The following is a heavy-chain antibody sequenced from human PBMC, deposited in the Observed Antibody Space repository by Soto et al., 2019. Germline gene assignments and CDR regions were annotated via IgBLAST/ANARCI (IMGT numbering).Heavy chain of an antibody. CDR1: GSTFSSYA. D-gene: IGHD2-15*01. Sequence: SVKVSCKASGSTFSSYAISWVRQAPGQGLEWMGGIIPIFGTANYAQKFQGRVTITADESTSTAYMELSSLRSEDTAVYYCASLEYCSGGSCYPHTYYGMDVWGQGTTVTVSS. CDR2: IIPIFGTA. J-gene: IGHJ6*02. V-gene: IGHV1-69*13. CDR3: ASLEYCSGGSCYPHTYYGMDV.